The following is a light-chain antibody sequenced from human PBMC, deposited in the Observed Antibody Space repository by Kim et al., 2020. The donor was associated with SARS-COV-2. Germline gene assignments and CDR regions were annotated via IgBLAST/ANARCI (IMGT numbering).Light chain of an antibody. J-gene: IGLJ3*02. Sequence: QRVTFSCSGSSSNIGSNFVYWYQQLPGTAPKLLIYRNNQRPSGVPDRFSGSKSGTSASLAISGLRSEDEADYYCATWDDSLSGSWVFGGGTQLTVL. CDR3: ATWDDSLSGSWV. V-gene: IGLV1-47*01. CDR1: SSNIGSNF. CDR2: RNN.